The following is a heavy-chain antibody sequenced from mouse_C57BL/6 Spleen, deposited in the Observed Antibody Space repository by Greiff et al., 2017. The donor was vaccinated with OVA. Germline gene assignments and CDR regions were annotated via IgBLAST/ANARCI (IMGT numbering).Heavy chain of an antibody. Sequence: QVQLQQPGAELVKPGASVKLSCKASGYTFTSYWMHWVKQRPGQGLEWIGMIHPNSGSTNYNEKFKSKATLTVDKSSSTAYMQLSSLTSEDPAVYYCARGGYYASGYFDYWGQGTTLTVSS. D-gene: IGHD2-3*01. CDR2: IHPNSGST. CDR3: ARGGYYASGYFDY. CDR1: GYTFTSYW. V-gene: IGHV1-64*01. J-gene: IGHJ2*01.